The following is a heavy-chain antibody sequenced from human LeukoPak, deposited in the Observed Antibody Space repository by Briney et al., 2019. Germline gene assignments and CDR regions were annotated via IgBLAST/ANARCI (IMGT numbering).Heavy chain of an antibody. V-gene: IGHV1-2*02. CDR1: GYTFTGYY. J-gene: IGHJ5*02. D-gene: IGHD6-19*01. Sequence: ASVKVSCKASGYTFTGYYMHWVRQAPGQGLEWMGWINPNSGGTNYAQKFQGRVTMTRDTSISTAYMELSRLRSDDMAVYYCARDLSGYGSGWYVTPDNWFDPWGQGTLVTVSS. CDR3: ARDLSGYGSGWYVTPDNWFDP. CDR2: INPNSGGT.